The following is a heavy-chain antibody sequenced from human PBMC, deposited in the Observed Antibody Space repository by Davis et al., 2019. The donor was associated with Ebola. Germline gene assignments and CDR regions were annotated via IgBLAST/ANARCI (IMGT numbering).Heavy chain of an antibody. V-gene: IGHV3-53*01. D-gene: IGHD4-17*01. Sequence: GGSLRLSCAASGFTVSSNYMSWVRQAPGKGLEWVSVIYSGGSTYYADSVKGRFTISRDNSKNTLYLQMNSLRAEDTAFYHCTREVTMTYIWFDPWGQEPWSPSPQ. CDR1: GFTVSSNY. CDR3: TREVTMTYIWFDP. CDR2: IYSGGST. J-gene: IGHJ5*02.